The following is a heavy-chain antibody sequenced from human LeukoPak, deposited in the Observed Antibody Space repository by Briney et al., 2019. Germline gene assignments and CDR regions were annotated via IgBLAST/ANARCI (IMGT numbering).Heavy chain of an antibody. CDR3: ARGWASSWYYFDF. CDR2: TYDSGSY. V-gene: IGHV4-59*01. CDR1: GFSMRNYY. Sequence: SETLSLTCAGSGFSMRNYYWSWLGHPPGKGLEGLGYTYDSGSYSYNPSLRSRVSISIDTSKNQFSLNLSSVTAADTAVYYCARGWASSWYYFDFWGQGTLVTVSS. D-gene: IGHD2-2*01. J-gene: IGHJ4*02.